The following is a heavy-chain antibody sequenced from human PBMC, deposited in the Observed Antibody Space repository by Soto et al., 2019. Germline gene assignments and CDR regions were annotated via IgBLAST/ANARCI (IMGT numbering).Heavy chain of an antibody. CDR1: GYSFTNYW. Sequence: GESLKISCKGSGYSFTNYWIGWVRQMPGKGLEWMGIIYVGDSDTRYSPSFQGQVTVSADKSISTAYLQWSSLKASDTAMYYCARLVNIFDFDYWGQGTLVTVSS. V-gene: IGHV5-51*01. CDR3: ARLVNIFDFDY. J-gene: IGHJ4*02. D-gene: IGHD2-21*01. CDR2: IYVGDSDT.